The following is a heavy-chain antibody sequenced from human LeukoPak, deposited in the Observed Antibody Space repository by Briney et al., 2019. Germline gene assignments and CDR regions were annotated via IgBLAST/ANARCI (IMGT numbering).Heavy chain of an antibody. V-gene: IGHV4-39*07. Sequence: SETLSLTSTVSGDSISSGNYHWAWIRQRPGKGLECIGSIHHSGNAYYNSSLESRVTISVDMSKNQFSLQLRSVTAADTAVYYCTRVRQGSQSDYWGQGTLVTVSS. CDR2: IHHSGNA. CDR3: TRVRQGSQSDY. CDR1: GDSISSGNYH. J-gene: IGHJ4*02.